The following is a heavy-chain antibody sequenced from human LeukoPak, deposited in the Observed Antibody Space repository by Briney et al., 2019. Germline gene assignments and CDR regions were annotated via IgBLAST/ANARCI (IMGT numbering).Heavy chain of an antibody. V-gene: IGHV4-59*08. CDR3: ARHSGYGGKRYYFEN. J-gene: IGHJ4*02. CDR1: GGSINSYY. Sequence: SETLSLTCTVSGGSINSYYWGWIRQPPGKGLEWIGYIHYSGSTSYNPSLKSRVTISVATSKNQFSLKLRSVTAADTAVYYYARHSGYGGKRYYFENWGQGTLVTVSS. CDR2: IHYSGST. D-gene: IGHD4-23*01.